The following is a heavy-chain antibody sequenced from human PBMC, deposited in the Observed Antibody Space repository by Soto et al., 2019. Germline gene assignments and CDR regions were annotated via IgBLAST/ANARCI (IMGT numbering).Heavy chain of an antibody. CDR1: GGTFNTYS. D-gene: IGHD6-6*01. CDR3: ARGGDSSSLRAFYSYGFDV. J-gene: IGHJ6*02. Sequence: QVQLVQSGAEVKKPGSSVKVSCKASGGTFNTYSFGWLRQAPGQGLQWMGSIIPFIGAPNYAQNFQDRFTLTADESTTTAYMELSGLKSEDTAVYFCARGGDSSSLRAFYSYGFDVWGQGTSVTVSS. V-gene: IGHV1-69*18. CDR2: IIPFIGAP.